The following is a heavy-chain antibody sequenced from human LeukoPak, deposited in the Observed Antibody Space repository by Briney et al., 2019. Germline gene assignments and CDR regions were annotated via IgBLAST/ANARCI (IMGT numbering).Heavy chain of an antibody. V-gene: IGHV1-46*01. CDR2: INPSGGST. CDR3: ARDPPGSGGSCYLDY. Sequence: ASVKVSCKASGYTFTSYYMHWVRQAPGQGLEGMGIINPSGGSTSYAQKFQGRVTMTRDTSTRTVYMELSSLRSEDTVVYYCARDPPGSGGSCYLDYWGQGTLVTVSS. CDR1: GYTFTSYY. D-gene: IGHD2-15*01. J-gene: IGHJ4*02.